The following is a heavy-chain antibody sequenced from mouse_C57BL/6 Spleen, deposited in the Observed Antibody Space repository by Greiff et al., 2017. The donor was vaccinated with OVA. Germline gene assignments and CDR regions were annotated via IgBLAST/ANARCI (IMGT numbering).Heavy chain of an antibody. CDR1: GFNIKDYY. J-gene: IGHJ1*03. CDR3: TLYSNYGWYFDV. Sequence: EVQLQESGAELVRPGASVKLSCTASGFNIKDYYMHWVKQRPEQGLEWIGRIAPEDGDTEYAPTFQGKATMTADTSSNTAYLQLSSLTSEDTAVYYCTLYSNYGWYFDVWGTGTTVTVSS. V-gene: IGHV14-1*01. D-gene: IGHD2-5*01. CDR2: IAPEDGDT.